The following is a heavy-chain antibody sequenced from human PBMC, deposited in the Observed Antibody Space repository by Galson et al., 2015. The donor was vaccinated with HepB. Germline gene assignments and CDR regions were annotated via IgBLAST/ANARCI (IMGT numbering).Heavy chain of an antibody. J-gene: IGHJ4*02. Sequence: SLRLSCAASGFTFSSYSMNWVRQAPGKGLEWVSSISSSSSYIYYADSVKGRFTISRDNAKNSLYLQMNSLRAEDTAVYYCARGRGIATAGRLYFDYWGQGTLLTVAS. D-gene: IGHD6-13*01. CDR1: GFTFSSYS. CDR2: ISSSSSYI. CDR3: ARGRGIATAGRLYFDY. V-gene: IGHV3-21*01.